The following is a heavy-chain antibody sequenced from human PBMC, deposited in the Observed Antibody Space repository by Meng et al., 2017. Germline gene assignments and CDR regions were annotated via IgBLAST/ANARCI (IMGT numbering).Heavy chain of an antibody. CDR1: GYTFTSYA. Sequence: VLLGQSGAEVKKPGASVKVSCKASGYTFTSYAMHWVRQAPGQRLEWMGWINAGNGNTKYSQKFQGRVTITRDTSASTAYMELSSLRSEDTAVYYCARDRSRLSTVTLLFDPWGQGTLVTVSS. V-gene: IGHV1-3*01. J-gene: IGHJ5*02. CDR3: ARDRSRLSTVTLLFDP. D-gene: IGHD4-17*01. CDR2: INAGNGNT.